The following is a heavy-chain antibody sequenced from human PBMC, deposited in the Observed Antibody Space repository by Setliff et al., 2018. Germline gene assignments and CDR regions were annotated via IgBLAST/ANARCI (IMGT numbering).Heavy chain of an antibody. CDR2: IHHSGST. CDR3: ARDLGHGGDSDY. CDR1: GYSISNIYY. V-gene: IGHV4-38-2*02. Sequence: PSETLSLTCAVSGYSISNIYYWGWIRQPPGKGLEWIATIHHSGSTNYNPSLKSRATISVDTSKNQFSLKVSSVTAADTAVYYCARDLGHGGDSDYWGQGILVTVSS. D-gene: IGHD2-21*02. J-gene: IGHJ4*02.